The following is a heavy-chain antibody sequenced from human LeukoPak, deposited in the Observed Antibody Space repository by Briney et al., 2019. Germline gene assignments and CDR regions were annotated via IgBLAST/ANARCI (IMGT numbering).Heavy chain of an antibody. J-gene: IGHJ3*02. CDR2: INHSGST. V-gene: IGHV4-34*01. D-gene: IGHD2-15*01. CDR3: ARGPYWSAGSCYQQI. CDR1: GVSFSGYY. Sequence: SETLSLTCAVYGVSFSGYYWSWIRQPPGKGLEWIGEINHSGSTKYNPSLKSRVTISVDTSKNQFSLKLSSVTAADTAVYYCARGPYWSAGSCYQQIWGQGTMVTVSS.